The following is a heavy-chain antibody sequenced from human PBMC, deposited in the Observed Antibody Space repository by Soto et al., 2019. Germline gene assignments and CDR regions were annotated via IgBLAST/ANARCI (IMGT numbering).Heavy chain of an antibody. D-gene: IGHD1-1*01. CDR2: VSFDGSNK. CDR3: GRDRRFGNGYNLGFDY. J-gene: IGHJ4*02. V-gene: IGHV3-30-3*01. CDR1: GFSFSSYS. Sequence: QVQLVESGGGVVQPGRSLRLSCAASGFSFSSYSMHWVRQAPGKGLEWVAVVSFDGSNKYYANSVKDRFTVSRDNSKNPMYVPMNILKPEDTAVYYCGRDRRFGNGYNLGFDYWGQGTLVTVSS.